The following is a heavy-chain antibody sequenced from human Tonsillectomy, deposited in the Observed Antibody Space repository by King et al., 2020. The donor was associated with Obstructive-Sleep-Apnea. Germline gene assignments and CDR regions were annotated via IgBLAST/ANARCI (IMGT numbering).Heavy chain of an antibody. Sequence: VQLVESGAEVKKPGASVKVSCKASGYTFTGYYMHWVRQAPGQGLEWMGWINPNRGGTNYGQKFQGRVTMTRDTSISTAYMELRRLRSDDTAIYYCARGSYGFKQHNWFDPWGQGTLVTVSS. D-gene: IGHD5-18*01. CDR1: GYTFTGYY. CDR2: INPNRGGT. J-gene: IGHJ5*02. V-gene: IGHV1-2*02. CDR3: ARGSYGFKQHNWFDP.